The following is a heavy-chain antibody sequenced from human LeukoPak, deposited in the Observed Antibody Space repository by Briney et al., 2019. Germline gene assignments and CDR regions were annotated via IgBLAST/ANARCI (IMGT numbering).Heavy chain of an antibody. J-gene: IGHJ5*02. V-gene: IGHV4-39*07. CDR2: IYYTGGT. CDR1: GGYIITSDHY. Sequence: SETLSLTCSVSGGYIITSDHYWGWIRQPPGKGLEWIGSIYYTGGTSTNPFFKSRVTVSVDTSKNQFSLNLTSVTAADTGVYYCARERYYYGGKTWFDPWGQETLVTVSS. D-gene: IGHD4-23*01. CDR3: ARERYYYGGKTWFDP.